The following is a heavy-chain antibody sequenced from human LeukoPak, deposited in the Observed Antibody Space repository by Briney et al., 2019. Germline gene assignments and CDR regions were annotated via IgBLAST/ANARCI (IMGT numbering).Heavy chain of an antibody. CDR1: GFTFSSYA. Sequence: GGSLRPSCSASGFTFSSYAMHWVRQAPGKGLAWVAVISYDGSNKSYADSVKGRFTISRDNSKNTLYLQMNSLRAEDTAVYYCARDQLADYGMDVWGQGTTVTVSS. CDR2: ISYDGSNK. V-gene: IGHV3-30-3*01. J-gene: IGHJ6*02. CDR3: ARDQLADYGMDV.